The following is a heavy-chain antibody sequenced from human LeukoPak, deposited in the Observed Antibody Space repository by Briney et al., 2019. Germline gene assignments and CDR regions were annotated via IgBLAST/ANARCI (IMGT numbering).Heavy chain of an antibody. D-gene: IGHD2-15*01. J-gene: IGHJ4*02. CDR3: ARDGGGLGC. Sequence: PGGSLRLSCAASGFTFSSYRMHWVRQAPGEGLVWVSCVESDGSSTKYADSVKGRFTISRDNAKNTLYLQMNSLRLEDTAVYYCARDGGGLGCWGQGTPVTVSS. CDR1: GFTFSSYR. V-gene: IGHV3-74*03. CDR2: VESDGSST.